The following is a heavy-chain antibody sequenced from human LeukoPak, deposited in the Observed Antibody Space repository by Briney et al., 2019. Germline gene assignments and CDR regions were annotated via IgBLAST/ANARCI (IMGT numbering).Heavy chain of an antibody. Sequence: ASVKVSCKASGYTFTKYGITWVRRAPGQGLEWMGWISAYNGNTNYAQKLQGRVTMTTDTSTSTAYMELRSLRSDDTAVYYCARDWRYCSGGSCYGYYYYGMDVWGQGTTVTVSS. CDR2: ISAYNGNT. CDR1: GYTFTKYG. J-gene: IGHJ6*02. V-gene: IGHV1-18*01. CDR3: ARDWRYCSGGSCYGYYYYGMDV. D-gene: IGHD2-15*01.